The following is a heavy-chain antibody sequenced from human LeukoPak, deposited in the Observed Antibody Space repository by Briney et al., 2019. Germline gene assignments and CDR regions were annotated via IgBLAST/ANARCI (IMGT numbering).Heavy chain of an antibody. J-gene: IGHJ4*02. CDR3: ARDGGSGNPVFVHDY. CDR1: GFTFSSYA. D-gene: IGHD3-16*01. Sequence: GGSLRLSXAASGFTFSSYAMSWVRQAPGKGLEWVSAISGSGGSTYYADSVKGRFTISRDNAKNSLYLQMNSLRAEDTAVYYCARDGGSGNPVFVHDYWGQGTLVTVSS. CDR2: ISGSGGST. V-gene: IGHV3-23*01.